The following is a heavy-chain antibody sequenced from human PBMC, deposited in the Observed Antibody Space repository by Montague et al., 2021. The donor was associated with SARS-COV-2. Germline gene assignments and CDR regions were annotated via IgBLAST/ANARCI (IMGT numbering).Heavy chain of an antibody. J-gene: IGHJ3*02. Sequence: MGWVDPSREKTNYSQKFQGWVTMTSDTSISTAYMELSRLRSDDTAVYYCATILCGLDGGADCYFDAFDIWGQGTMVTASS. CDR3: ATILCGLDGGADCYFDAFDI. CDR2: VDPSREKT. D-gene: IGHD2-21*02. V-gene: IGHV1-2*04.